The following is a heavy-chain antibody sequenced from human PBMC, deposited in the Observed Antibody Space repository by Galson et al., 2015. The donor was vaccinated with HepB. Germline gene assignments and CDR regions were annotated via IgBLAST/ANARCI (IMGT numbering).Heavy chain of an antibody. CDR3: ARSGIQLWSDFDY. V-gene: IGHV3-11*01. J-gene: IGHJ4*02. CDR2: ISSSGSTI. D-gene: IGHD5-18*01. CDR1: GFTFSDHY. Sequence: SLRLSCAASGFTFSDHYMSWIRQAPGKGLEWVSYISSSGSTIYYADSVKGRFTISRDNAKNSLYLQMNSLRAEDTAVYYCARSGIQLWSDFDYWGQGTLVTVSS.